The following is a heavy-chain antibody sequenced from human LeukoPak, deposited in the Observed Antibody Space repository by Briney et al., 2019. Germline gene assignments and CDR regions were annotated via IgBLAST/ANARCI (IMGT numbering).Heavy chain of an antibody. CDR1: GFNSRNYG. V-gene: IGHV3-30*02. CDR2: IQYDGTKK. CDR3: AKNILTMTMDYMDV. D-gene: IGHD4/OR15-4a*01. J-gene: IGHJ6*03. Sequence: GGSLRLSCAASGFNSRNYGIHWVRQAPGKGLEWVPFIQYDGTKKYYADSVKGRFTISRDNSKNTLYLQMNSLRPEDTALYYCAKNILTMTMDYMDVWGKGTTVTVSS.